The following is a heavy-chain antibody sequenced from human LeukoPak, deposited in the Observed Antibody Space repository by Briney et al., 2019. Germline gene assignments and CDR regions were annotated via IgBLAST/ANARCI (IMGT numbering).Heavy chain of an antibody. CDR3: ARHYYYDSSGYYDCFDY. D-gene: IGHD3-22*01. V-gene: IGHV5-51*01. Sequence: GESLKSSFKGSGYRFTSYWIGGVRPMPGKGREWRGIIYPGDSDTRYSPSFQGEVTISADKSISTAYLQWSSLKASDTAMYYCARHYYYDSSGYYDCFDYWGQGTLVTVSS. CDR1: GYRFTSYW. J-gene: IGHJ4*02. CDR2: IYPGDSDT.